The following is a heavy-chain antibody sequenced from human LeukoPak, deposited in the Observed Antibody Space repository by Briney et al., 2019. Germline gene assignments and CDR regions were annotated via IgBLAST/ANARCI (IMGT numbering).Heavy chain of an antibody. CDR2: INHSGST. D-gene: IGHD3-22*01. CDR3: ARGLDYYDSSGYYYYYFDY. Sequence: SETLSLTCAVYGGSFSGDYWSWIRQPPGKGLERIGEINHSGSTNYNPSLKSRVTISVDTSKNQFSLKLSSVTAADTAVYYCARGLDYYDSSGYYYYYFDYWGQGTLVTVSS. J-gene: IGHJ4*02. V-gene: IGHV4-34*01. CDR1: GGSFSGDY.